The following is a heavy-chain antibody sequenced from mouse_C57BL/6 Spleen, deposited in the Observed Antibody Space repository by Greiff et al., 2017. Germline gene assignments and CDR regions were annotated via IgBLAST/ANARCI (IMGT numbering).Heavy chain of an antibody. V-gene: IGHV1-80*01. J-gene: IGHJ4*01. CDR3: AGPYYYRNYVGPYAMDY. CDR1: GYVFSSYW. Sequence: VQLQQSGAELVKPGASVKISCKASGYVFSSYWMNWVKQRPGKGLEWIGQIYPGDGDTNYNGKFKGKATLTADKSSSTAYIQLSSLTSEDSAVSFCAGPYYYRNYVGPYAMDYWGQGTSVTVSS. CDR2: IYPGDGDT. D-gene: IGHD2-5*01.